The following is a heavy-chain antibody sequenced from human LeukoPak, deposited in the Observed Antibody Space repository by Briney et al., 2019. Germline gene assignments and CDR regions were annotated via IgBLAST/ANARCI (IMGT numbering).Heavy chain of an antibody. Sequence: PGGSLRLSCAASGFTFSSYWMHWVRQAPGKGLVWVSRINSDGNSTTYADSVKGRFTISRDNARNTLYLQMNSLRAEDTAVYLCARDLGITMVRGVIKSRSGYDYWSQGTLVTVSS. V-gene: IGHV3-74*01. CDR3: ARDLGITMVRGVIKSRSGYDY. D-gene: IGHD3-10*01. CDR2: INSDGNST. J-gene: IGHJ4*02. CDR1: GFTFSSYW.